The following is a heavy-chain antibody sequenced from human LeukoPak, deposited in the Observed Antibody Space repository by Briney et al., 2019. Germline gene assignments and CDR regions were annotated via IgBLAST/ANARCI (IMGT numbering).Heavy chain of an antibody. D-gene: IGHD7-27*01. Sequence: PGGSLRLSCAASGFTFSEYWMSWVRQAPGKGLEWVANINQDGSETYYVDSVEGRFTISRDNAKNSPFLQMSSLRAEDTAVYFCSGDPGDYWGQGTLVTVSS. CDR1: GFTFSEYW. J-gene: IGHJ4*02. CDR2: INQDGSET. CDR3: SGDPGDY. V-gene: IGHV3-7*04.